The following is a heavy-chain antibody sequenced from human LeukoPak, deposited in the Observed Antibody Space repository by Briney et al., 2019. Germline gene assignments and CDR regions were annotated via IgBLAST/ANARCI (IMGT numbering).Heavy chain of an antibody. Sequence: GGSLRLSCAASGFSFSSYAMSWVRQAPGKGREWVSGLSGGGSTYYADSVQGRFTISRDNSKNTLYLQMNHLRAEDTAVYYCATFRGVRFDHWGQGTLVMVSS. CDR1: GFSFSSYA. CDR3: ATFRGVRFDH. CDR2: LSGGGST. D-gene: IGHD3-10*01. J-gene: IGHJ4*02. V-gene: IGHV3-23*01.